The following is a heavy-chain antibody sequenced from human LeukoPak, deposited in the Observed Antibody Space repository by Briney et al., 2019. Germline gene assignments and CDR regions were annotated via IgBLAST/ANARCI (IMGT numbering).Heavy chain of an antibody. CDR3: AKEAIRSSGWYRYYNWFDP. Sequence: GGSLRLSCAASGFTFSSYAMSWVRQAPGKGLEWVSAISGSGGSTYYADSVKGRFTISRDNSKNTLYLQMNSLRAEDTAVNYCAKEAIRSSGWYRYYNWFDPWGQGTLVTVSS. CDR1: GFTFSSYA. V-gene: IGHV3-23*01. J-gene: IGHJ5*02. D-gene: IGHD6-19*01. CDR2: ISGSGGST.